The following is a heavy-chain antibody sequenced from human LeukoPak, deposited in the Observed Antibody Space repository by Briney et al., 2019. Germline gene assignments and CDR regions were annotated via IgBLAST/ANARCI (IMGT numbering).Heavy chain of an antibody. CDR1: GYTFIGYY. D-gene: IGHD1-26*01. Sequence: ASVKVSCKASGYTFIGYYIHWVRQAPGQGLEWMGWINPNSGGTNYAQKFQGRVTMTRDTSTSTAHMELSGLRSDDTAVYYCARDEGGYGGTYYGYFDYWGQGTLVTVSS. CDR2: INPNSGGT. V-gene: IGHV1-2*02. CDR3: ARDEGGYGGTYYGYFDY. J-gene: IGHJ4*02.